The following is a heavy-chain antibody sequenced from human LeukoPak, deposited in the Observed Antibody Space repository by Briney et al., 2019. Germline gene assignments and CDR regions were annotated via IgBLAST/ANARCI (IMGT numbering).Heavy chain of an antibody. CDR2: ISWNSGSI. V-gene: IGHV3-9*01. J-gene: IGHJ4*02. D-gene: IGHD3-3*01. Sequence: PGRSLRLSCAASGFTFDDYAMHWVRQAPGKGLEWVSGISWNSGSIGYADSVKGRYTISRDNAKNSLYLQMNSLRAEDTALYYCAKTRIRFLEWLPIDYWGQGTLVTVSS. CDR1: GFTFDDYA. CDR3: AKTRIRFLEWLPIDY.